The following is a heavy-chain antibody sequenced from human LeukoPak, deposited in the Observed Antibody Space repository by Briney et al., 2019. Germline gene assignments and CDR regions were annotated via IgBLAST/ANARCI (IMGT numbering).Heavy chain of an antibody. J-gene: IGHJ6*03. CDR3: AKDGSTSPFYYYYYYMGV. V-gene: IGHV3-30*02. D-gene: IGHD6-6*01. Sequence: PGGSLRLSCAASGFTFSTYGIHWVRQAPGKGLEWVTFIRYDGSNKYYADSVMGRFTISRDNSKNTVYLQMNSLRTDDTAVYYCAKDGSTSPFYYYYYYMGVWGTGTTVTVSS. CDR1: GFTFSTYG. CDR2: IRYDGSNK.